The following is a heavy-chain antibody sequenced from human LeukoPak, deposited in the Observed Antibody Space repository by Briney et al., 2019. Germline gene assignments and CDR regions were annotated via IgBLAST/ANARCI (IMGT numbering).Heavy chain of an antibody. CDR1: GGSISNDKW. CDR2: MYHSGST. CDR3: ATGTSWYYYY. V-gene: IGHV4-4*02. D-gene: IGHD6-13*01. J-gene: IGHJ4*02. Sequence: TSETLSLTCAVSGGSISNDKWWSWVRQSPVKGLEWIGEMYHSGSTNYNPSLKSRVTISVDKSNNQFSLKLISVTAADTAMYYCATGTSWYYYYWGQGTLVTVSS.